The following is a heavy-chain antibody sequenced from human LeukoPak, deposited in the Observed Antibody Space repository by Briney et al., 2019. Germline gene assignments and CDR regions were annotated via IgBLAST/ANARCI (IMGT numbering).Heavy chain of an antibody. CDR1: GYVFTNNY. V-gene: IGHV1-46*01. J-gene: IGHJ4*02. CDR2: INPSGGST. D-gene: IGHD6-13*01. CDR3: ARAEYSSSWYPDY. Sequence: ASVKVSCKASGYVFTNNYMHWVRQAPGQGLEWMGIINPSGGSTSYAQKFQGRVTITRDTSASTAYMELSSLRSEDTAVYYCARAEYSSSWYPDYWGQGTLVTVSS.